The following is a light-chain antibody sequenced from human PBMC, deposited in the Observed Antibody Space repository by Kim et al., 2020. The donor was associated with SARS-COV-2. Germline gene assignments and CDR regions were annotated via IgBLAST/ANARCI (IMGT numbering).Light chain of an antibody. CDR2: EVS. J-gene: IGLJ2*01. V-gene: IGLV2-8*01. CDR1: RSDVGGYNS. Sequence: GQSVTVSCTGTRSDVGGYNSVSWYQQNPGKAPQLMIYEVSKPPSGVPDRSSGSKSGNADSLTVSGLQAEDEADYYCSSYAGSNNLVFGGGTQLTVL. CDR3: SSYAGSNNLV.